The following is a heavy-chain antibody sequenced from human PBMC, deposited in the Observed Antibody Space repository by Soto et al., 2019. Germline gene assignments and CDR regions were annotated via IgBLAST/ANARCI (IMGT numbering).Heavy chain of an antibody. CDR1: GFTFSSYW. Sequence: PGGSLSLSCAASGFTFSSYWMHWVRQAPGKGLVWVSRINSDGSSTSYADSVKGRFTISRDNAKNTLYLQMNSLRAEDTAVYYCARETPYYDYIWGSGSKFDYWGQGTLVTVSS. CDR3: ARETPYYDYIWGSGSKFDY. J-gene: IGHJ4*02. CDR2: INSDGSST. V-gene: IGHV3-74*01. D-gene: IGHD3-16*01.